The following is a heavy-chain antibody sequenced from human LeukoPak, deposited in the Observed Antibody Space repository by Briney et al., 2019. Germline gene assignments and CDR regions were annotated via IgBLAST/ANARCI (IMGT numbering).Heavy chain of an antibody. CDR1: GYSFTSYW. CDR2: IYPGDSDT. CDR3: ARRRWFGETNYILDY. Sequence: GESLKISCKGSGYSFTSYWIGWGRQMPGKGLELMVIIYPGDSDTRYSPSFQGQVTISADKSISTAYLQWSSLKASDTAMYYCARRRWFGETNYILDYWGQGTLVTVSS. J-gene: IGHJ4*02. V-gene: IGHV5-51*01. D-gene: IGHD3-10*01.